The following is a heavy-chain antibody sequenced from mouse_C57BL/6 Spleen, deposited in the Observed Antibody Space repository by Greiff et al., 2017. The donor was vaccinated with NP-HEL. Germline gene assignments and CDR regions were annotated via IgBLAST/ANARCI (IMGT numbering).Heavy chain of an antibody. J-gene: IGHJ4*01. CDR2: ISSGGSYT. Sequence: EVMLVESGGDLVKPGGSLKLSCAASGFTFSSYGMSWVRQTPDKRLEWVATISSGGSYTYYPDSVKGRFTISRDTAKNTLYLQMSSLESEDTAMYYCASHDYRYAMDYWGQGTSVTVSS. D-gene: IGHD2-4*01. V-gene: IGHV5-6*01. CDR1: GFTFSSYG. CDR3: ASHDYRYAMDY.